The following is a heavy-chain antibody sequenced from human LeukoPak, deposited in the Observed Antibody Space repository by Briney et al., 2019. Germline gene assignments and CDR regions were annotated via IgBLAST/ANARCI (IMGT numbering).Heavy chain of an antibody. CDR3: ARGGAGLDDGVIAAAVWFDP. J-gene: IGHJ5*02. V-gene: IGHV4-59*01. Sequence: SETLSLTCTVSGGSISSYYWSWIRQPPGRGLEWIGYIYYSGSTNYNPSLKSRVTISVDTSKNQFSLKLSSVTAADTAVYYCARGGAGLDDGVIAAAVWFDPWGQGILVTVSS. CDR2: IYYSGST. D-gene: IGHD6-13*01. CDR1: GGSISSYY.